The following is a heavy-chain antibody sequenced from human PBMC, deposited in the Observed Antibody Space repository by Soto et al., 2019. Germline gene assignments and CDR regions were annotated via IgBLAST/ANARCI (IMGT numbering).Heavy chain of an antibody. CDR3: ARGVPAAGTDWFDP. V-gene: IGHV4-4*07. J-gene: IGHJ5*02. Sequence: PSETLSLTCTVSGGSISNYYWSWIRQSAEKRLEWIGRVSSTGSSFYNPSLQSRVTISVDTSKNQFSLNLTSVTAADTAVYYCARGVPAAGTDWFDPWGQGTLVT. CDR2: VSSTGSS. CDR1: GGSISNYY. D-gene: IGHD6-13*01.